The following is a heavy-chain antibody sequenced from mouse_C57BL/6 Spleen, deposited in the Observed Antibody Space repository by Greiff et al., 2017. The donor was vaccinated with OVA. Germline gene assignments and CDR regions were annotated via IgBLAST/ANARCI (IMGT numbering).Heavy chain of an antibody. Sequence: QVHVKQPGAELVRPGSSVKLSCKASGYTFTSYWMDWVKQRPGQGLEWIGNIYPSDSETHYNQKFKDKATLTVDKSSSTAYMQLSSLTSEDSAVYYCARGGYYSNFYAMDYWGQGTSVTVSS. CDR3: ARGGYYSNFYAMDY. CDR1: GYTFTSYW. CDR2: IYPSDSET. D-gene: IGHD2-5*01. J-gene: IGHJ4*01. V-gene: IGHV1-61*01.